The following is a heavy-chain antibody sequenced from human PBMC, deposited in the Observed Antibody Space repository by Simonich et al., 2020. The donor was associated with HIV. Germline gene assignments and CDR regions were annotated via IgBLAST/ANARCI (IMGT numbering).Heavy chain of an antibody. CDR1: GDTFSNYV. CDR2: IIPLFDTT. J-gene: IGHJ4*02. CDR3: ARDGGELSADY. Sequence: QVQLVQSGAEVKKTGSSVKVSCKASGDTFSNYVIGWVRQAPGQGLEWMGGIIPLFDTTNNAQNFQGRVTITADDSTSTAYMELSSLRAEDTAVYYCARDGGELSADYWGQGTLVTVSS. V-gene: IGHV1-69*13. D-gene: IGHD3-16*02.